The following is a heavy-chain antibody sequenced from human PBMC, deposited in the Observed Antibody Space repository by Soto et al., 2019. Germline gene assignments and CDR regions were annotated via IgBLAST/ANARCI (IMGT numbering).Heavy chain of an antibody. CDR3: AKVERAVAGIID. CDR2: ISVSVGST. CDR1: GFNFSSYA. J-gene: IGHJ4*02. D-gene: IGHD6-19*01. Sequence: PGGSLRLSCAASGFNFSSYAMSWVRQAPGKGLDWVSAISVSVGSTYYADSVKGRFTISRDNSKNTLYLQMNSLRAEDTAVYYCAKVERAVAGIIDWGQGTLVTVSS. V-gene: IGHV3-23*01.